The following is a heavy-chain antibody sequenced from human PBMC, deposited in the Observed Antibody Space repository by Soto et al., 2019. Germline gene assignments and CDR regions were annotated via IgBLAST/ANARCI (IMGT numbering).Heavy chain of an antibody. CDR2: INGDGSTT. J-gene: IGHJ4*02. D-gene: IGHD5-12*01. Sequence: EVQLVESGGGLVQPGGSLRLSCAASEFTFRSYWMHWVRQAPGKGLVWVSHINGDGSTTNYADSVRGRFTISRDNAKNTLYLQMNNLRGEDTAVYYCARALGGSDCHWGQGTLVTVSS. CDR3: ARALGGSDCH. CDR1: EFTFRSYW. V-gene: IGHV3-74*01.